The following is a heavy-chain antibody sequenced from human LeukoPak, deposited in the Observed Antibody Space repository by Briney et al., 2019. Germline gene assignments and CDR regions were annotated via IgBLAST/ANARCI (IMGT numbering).Heavy chain of an antibody. J-gene: IGHJ4*02. CDR1: GGSISSFY. D-gene: IGHD3-16*01. V-gene: IGHV4-59*01. Sequence: SETLSLTCTVSGGSISSFYWSWIRQPPGKGLEWIGYIYYSGNTKYNPSLKSRATILVDTSKNQFSLKLSSVTAADTAVYYCARDQRLGTFDYWGQGTLVTVSS. CDR2: IYYSGNT. CDR3: ARDQRLGTFDY.